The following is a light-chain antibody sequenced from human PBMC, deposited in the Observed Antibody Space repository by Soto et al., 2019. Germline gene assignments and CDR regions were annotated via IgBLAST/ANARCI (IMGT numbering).Light chain of an antibody. CDR2: EVS. CDR1: SSDVGGYIF. CDR3: TSFTSSSTLYV. Sequence: LTQPASVSGSPGQSITISCTGSSSDVGGYIFVSWYQQHPGKAPKLLIYEVSNRPSGVSNRFSGSKSGNTASLTISGLQAEDEADYYCTSFTSSSTLYVFGTGTKVTVL. V-gene: IGLV2-14*03. J-gene: IGLJ1*01.